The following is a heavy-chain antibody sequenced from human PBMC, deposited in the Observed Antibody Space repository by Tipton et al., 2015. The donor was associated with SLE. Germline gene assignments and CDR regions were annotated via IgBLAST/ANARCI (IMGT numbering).Heavy chain of an antibody. V-gene: IGHV3-15*04. CDR1: GFIFSDAS. Sequence: SLRLSCAASGFIFSDASMNWVRQAPGKGLEWVGRIETKADYGTTDYAAPVKGRFTISRDDSKNTVYLQMTSLKTEDTAVYYCITVLRANWFDPWGQGTLVTASS. J-gene: IGHJ5*02. CDR3: ITVLRANWFDP. CDR2: IETKADYGTT.